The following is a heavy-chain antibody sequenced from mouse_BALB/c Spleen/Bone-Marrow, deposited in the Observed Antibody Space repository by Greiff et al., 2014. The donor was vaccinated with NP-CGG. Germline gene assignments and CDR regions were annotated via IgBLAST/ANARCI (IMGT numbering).Heavy chain of an antibody. Sequence: VQLKESGPDLVKPSQSLSLTSTVTGYSITSYYSWHWIRQFPGNKLEWIGYIHYSGTTVYNPSLKSRISITRDTSNNQFFLQLNSVTTEDTATYYCARFAGTPYTMDYWGQGTSVTVSS. J-gene: IGHJ4*01. V-gene: IGHV3-1*02. CDR3: ARFAGTPYTMDY. D-gene: IGHD4-1*01. CDR2: IHYSGTT. CDR1: GYSITSYYS.